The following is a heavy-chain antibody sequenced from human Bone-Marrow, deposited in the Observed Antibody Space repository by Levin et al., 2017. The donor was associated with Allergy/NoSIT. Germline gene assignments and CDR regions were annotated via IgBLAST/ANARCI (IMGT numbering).Heavy chain of an antibody. CDR3: AKDLSFSCIVVPPAMPHGGYYYGMDV. V-gene: IGHV3-23*01. Sequence: PGGSLRLSCEASGFPFSSYAMTWVRQAPGKGLEWVSGIRDTADTTYYADSVKGRFTISRDNSKNTLYLQMNSLRADDTAVYYCAKDLSFSCIVVPPAMPHGGYYYGMDVWGQGATVTVSS. CDR2: IRDTADTT. J-gene: IGHJ6*02. CDR1: GFPFSSYA. D-gene: IGHD2-2*01.